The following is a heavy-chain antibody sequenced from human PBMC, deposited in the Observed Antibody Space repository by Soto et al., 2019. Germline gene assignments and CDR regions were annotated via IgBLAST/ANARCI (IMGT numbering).Heavy chain of an antibody. V-gene: IGHV4-39*01. D-gene: IGHD3-10*01. J-gene: IGHJ4*02. Sequence: SETLSLTCTVSGGSISSSSYYWGWIRQPPGKGLEWIGSIYYSGSTYYNPSLKSRVTISVDTSKNQFSLKLSSVTAADTAVYYCARHGALRGAMVRGVTAWIDDWARGTQVTVS. CDR2: IYYSGST. CDR1: GGSISSSSYY. CDR3: ARHGALRGAMVRGVTAWIDD.